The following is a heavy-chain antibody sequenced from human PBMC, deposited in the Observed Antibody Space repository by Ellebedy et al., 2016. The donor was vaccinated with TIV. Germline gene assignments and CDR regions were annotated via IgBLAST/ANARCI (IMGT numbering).Heavy chain of an antibody. J-gene: IGHJ3*02. CDR1: GFPFSSYD. D-gene: IGHD3-10*01. Sequence: PGGSLRLSCAASGFPFSSYDMNWVRQAPGTGLQWVSTISSRSSYTYYADSVKCRFTISRDNAKNSLHLQMNSLRAEDTAVYYCARTHMVRGHWAAFDIWGQGTMVTVSS. CDR2: ISSRSSYT. CDR3: ARTHMVRGHWAAFDI. V-gene: IGHV3-21*01.